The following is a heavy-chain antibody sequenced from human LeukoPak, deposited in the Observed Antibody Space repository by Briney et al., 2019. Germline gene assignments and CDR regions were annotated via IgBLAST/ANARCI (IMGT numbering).Heavy chain of an antibody. J-gene: IGHJ4*02. Sequence: PSETLSLTCTVSGGSISSSSYYWGWIRQPPGKGLEWIGSIYYSGSTYYNPSLKSRVTISVDTSKNQFSLRLNSVTATDTAVYYCATRRSGSHPYYWGQGTLVTVSS. CDR3: ATRRSGSHPYY. CDR2: IYYSGST. CDR1: GGSISSSSYY. V-gene: IGHV4-39*01. D-gene: IGHD1-26*01.